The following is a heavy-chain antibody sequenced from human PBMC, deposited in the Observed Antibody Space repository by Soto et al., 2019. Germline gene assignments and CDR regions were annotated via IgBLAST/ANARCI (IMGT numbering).Heavy chain of an antibody. J-gene: IGHJ4*02. CDR3: ARFGGATTLDY. CDR1: GGSISSYY. Sequence: LSLTCTVSGGSISSYYWSWIRQPPGKGLEWIGYIYYSGSTNYNPSLKSRVTISVDTSKNQFSLKLSSVTAADTAVYYCARFGGATTLDYWGQGTLVTVSS. D-gene: IGHD1-26*01. CDR2: IYYSGST. V-gene: IGHV4-59*01.